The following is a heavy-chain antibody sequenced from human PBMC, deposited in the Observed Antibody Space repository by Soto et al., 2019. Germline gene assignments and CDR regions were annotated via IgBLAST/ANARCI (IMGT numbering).Heavy chain of an antibody. CDR3: AQWVGLTGFAGAFDI. CDR2: ISGYDGGT. V-gene: IGHV3-23*01. J-gene: IGHJ3*02. Sequence: EVQLLESGGGLTQPGGSLRLSCAASGFTFSDHAMSWVRQAPGKGLEWVSSISGYDGGTYYADSVKGRSTISRDNSKKTLGLQMITLRAEDTAVYYCAQWVGLTGFAGAFDIRGQGTMVTVSS. CDR1: GFTFSDHA. D-gene: IGHD1-26*01.